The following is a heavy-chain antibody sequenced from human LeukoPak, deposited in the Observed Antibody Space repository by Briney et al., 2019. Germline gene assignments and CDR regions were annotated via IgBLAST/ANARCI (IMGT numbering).Heavy chain of an antibody. CDR1: GGSFSGYY. CDR3: ARGRITMVRGVRKLYGMDV. V-gene: IGHV4-34*01. D-gene: IGHD3-10*01. Sequence: SETLSLTCAVYGGSFSGYYWSWIRRPPGKGLEWIGEINHSGSTNYNPSLKSRVTISVDTFKNQFSLKLSSVTAADTAVYYCARGRITMVRGVRKLYGMDVWGKGTTVTVSS. J-gene: IGHJ6*04. CDR2: INHSGST.